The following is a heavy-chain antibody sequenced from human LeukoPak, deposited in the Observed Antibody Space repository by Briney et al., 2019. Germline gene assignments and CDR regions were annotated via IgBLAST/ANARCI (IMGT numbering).Heavy chain of an antibody. CDR1: GYTFTSYD. CDR2: MNPNSGNT. Sequence: ASVKVSCKASGYTFTSYDIHWVRQATGQGLEWMGWMNPNSGNTDYAQKFQGRVTMTRNTSISTAYMELSSLRSEDTAVYYCARVGYDYVSGSYRPDYWGQGTLVTVSS. V-gene: IGHV1-8*01. D-gene: IGHD3-16*02. CDR3: ARVGYDYVSGSYRPDY. J-gene: IGHJ4*02.